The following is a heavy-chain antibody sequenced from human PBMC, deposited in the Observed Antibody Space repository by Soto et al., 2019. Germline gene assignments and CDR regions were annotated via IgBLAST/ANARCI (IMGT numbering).Heavy chain of an antibody. CDR1: GYTFTSYA. V-gene: IGHV1-3*01. J-gene: IGHJ5*02. Sequence: GASVKVSCKASGYTFTSYAMHWVRQAPGQRLEWMGWINAGNGNTSYAQKFQGRVTMTRDTSTSTVYMELSSLRSEDTAVYYCVRTPYCSSTSCPAGLVDPWGQGTLVTVSS. D-gene: IGHD2-2*01. CDR3: VRTPYCSSTSCPAGLVDP. CDR2: INAGNGNT.